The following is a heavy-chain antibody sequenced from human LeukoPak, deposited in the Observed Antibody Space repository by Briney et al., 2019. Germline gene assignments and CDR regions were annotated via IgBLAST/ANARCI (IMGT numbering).Heavy chain of an antibody. CDR2: IKQDGSDK. J-gene: IGHJ4*02. D-gene: IGHD6-6*01. Sequence: GGSLRLSCAASGFTFSTYWMSWVRQAPGKGLEWVANIKQDGSDKYYVDSVMGRFTISRDNAKNSLYLQMNSLRAEDTAVYYCARGGVYSSSSEDYWGQGTPVTVSS. CDR1: GFTFSTYW. V-gene: IGHV3-7*01. CDR3: ARGGVYSSSSEDY.